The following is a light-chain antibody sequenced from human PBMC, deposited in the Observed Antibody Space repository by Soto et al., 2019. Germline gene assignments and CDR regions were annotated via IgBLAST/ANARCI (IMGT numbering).Light chain of an antibody. CDR1: QSVDSSY. V-gene: IGKV3-20*01. CDR2: GAS. CDR3: QQYDARSTLFT. Sequence: EIVLTQSPGTLSLSPGERATLSCRASQSVDSSYLAWYQQRPGQAPRLLIHGASNRATGIPDRFSGSGSGKDFTLTISRLEPEDFAVYYCQQYDARSTLFTFGPGTTVDIK. J-gene: IGKJ3*01.